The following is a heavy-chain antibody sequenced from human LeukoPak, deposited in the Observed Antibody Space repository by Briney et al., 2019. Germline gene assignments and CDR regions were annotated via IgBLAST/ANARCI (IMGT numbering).Heavy chain of an antibody. CDR1: GYTFTGYY. V-gene: IGHV1-2*02. CDR2: INPNSGGT. CDR3: VRDRTKYCSSTSCPLDY. D-gene: IGHD2-2*01. Sequence: ASVKVSCKASGYTFTGYYMHWVRQAPGQGLEWMGWINPNSGGTNYAQKFQGRVTMTRDTSICTAYMELSRLRSDDTAVYYCVRDRTKYCSSTSCPLDYWGQGTLVTVSS. J-gene: IGHJ4*02.